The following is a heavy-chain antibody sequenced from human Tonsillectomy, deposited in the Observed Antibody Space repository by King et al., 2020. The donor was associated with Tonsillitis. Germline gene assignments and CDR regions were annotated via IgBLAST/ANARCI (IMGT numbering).Heavy chain of an antibody. CDR1: GFTFRDYD. D-gene: IGHD3-16*01. Sequence: VQLVESGGGLAQPGGSLRLSCAASGFTFRDYDMNWVRQAPGKGLEWVSSISSSGGGTYFADSVKGRFTISRDNSNNTVYLQMKSLRAEDTAVYYCAKALDDGNLGFDYWGQGTLVTVAS. V-gene: IGHV3-23*04. J-gene: IGHJ4*02. CDR3: AKALDDGNLGFDY. CDR2: ISSSGGGT.